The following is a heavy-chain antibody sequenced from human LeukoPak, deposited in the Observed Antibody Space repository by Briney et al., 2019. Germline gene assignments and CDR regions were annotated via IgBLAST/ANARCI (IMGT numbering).Heavy chain of an antibody. CDR3: AREGTIYSYASDTYYWFDP. CDR1: GYTFTSYY. Sequence: ASVKVSCKASGYTFTSYYLHWVRQAPGQGLEWMGIIDPSGGSTTYAQKFQGRVTMTRDMSTTTVYMELSSLRSEDTAVYYCAREGTIYSYASDTYYWFDPSGQGTLVTVSS. V-gene: IGHV1-46*01. CDR2: IDPSGGST. D-gene: IGHD3-22*01. J-gene: IGHJ5*02.